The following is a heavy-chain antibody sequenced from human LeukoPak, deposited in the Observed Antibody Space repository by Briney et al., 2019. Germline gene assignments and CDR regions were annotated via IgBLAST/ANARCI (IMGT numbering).Heavy chain of an antibody. V-gene: IGHV3-66*02. Sequence: GGSLRLSCAASGFSVSSNYLNWVRQAPGQGLQWVSIIFNDGRTYYGDSVKGRFTISRDISKNALYLQMNSLRHEDSAIYFCAQGHCSGGSCPANWGQGTLVTVSS. CDR2: IFNDGRT. J-gene: IGHJ4*02. CDR3: AQGHCSGGSCPAN. CDR1: GFSVSSNY. D-gene: IGHD2-15*01.